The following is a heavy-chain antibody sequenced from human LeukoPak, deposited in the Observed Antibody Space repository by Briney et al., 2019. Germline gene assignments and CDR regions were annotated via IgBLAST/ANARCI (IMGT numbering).Heavy chain of an antibody. CDR3: ARDLQIIAVAGTDYYYYYMDV. V-gene: IGHV4-4*07. CDR2: IYTSGST. J-gene: IGHJ6*03. Sequence: PSETLSLTCTVSGGPISSYYWSWIPQPAGKGLEGIGRIYTSGSTNYNPRLKSRVTMSVDTSKNQFSLKLSSVTAADTAVYYCARDLQIIAVAGTDYYYYYMDVWGKGTTVTVSS. D-gene: IGHD6-19*01. CDR1: GGPISSYY.